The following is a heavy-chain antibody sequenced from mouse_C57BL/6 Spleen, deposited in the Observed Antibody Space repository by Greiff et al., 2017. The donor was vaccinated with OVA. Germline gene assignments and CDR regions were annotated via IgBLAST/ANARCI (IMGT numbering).Heavy chain of an antibody. CDR2: IYPGDGDT. J-gene: IGHJ4*01. CDR1: GYAFSSSW. V-gene: IGHV1-82*01. Sequence: VKLMESGPELVKPGASVKISCKASGYAFSSSWMNWVKQRPGKGLEWIGRIYPGDGDTNYNGKFKGKATLTADKSSSTAYMQLSSLTSEDSAVYFCARSNYSNYVSYYYAMDYWGQGTSVTVSS. D-gene: IGHD2-5*01. CDR3: ARSNYSNYVSYYYAMDY.